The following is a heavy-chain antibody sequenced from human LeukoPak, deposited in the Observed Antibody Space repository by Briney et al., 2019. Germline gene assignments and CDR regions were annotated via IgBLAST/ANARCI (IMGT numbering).Heavy chain of an antibody. Sequence: SETLSLTCTVSGGSISTYYWSWIRQSPGKGLEWIGYIYNSGSTNYNPSPKSRVTISVDTSKNQFSLKLSSVTAADTAVYYCARRSYSSGYYYFDYWGQGTLVTVSS. CDR2: IYNSGST. D-gene: IGHD3-22*01. J-gene: IGHJ4*02. V-gene: IGHV4-59*08. CDR1: GGSISTYY. CDR3: ARRSYSSGYYYFDY.